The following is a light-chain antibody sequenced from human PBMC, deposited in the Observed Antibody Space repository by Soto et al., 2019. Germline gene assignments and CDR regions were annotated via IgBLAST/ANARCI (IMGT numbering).Light chain of an antibody. CDR2: DVN. CDR1: SSDVGGYNY. CDR3: NSYTSNTPRLV. V-gene: IGLV2-14*03. J-gene: IGLJ2*01. Sequence: QPVLTQPASVSGSPGQSITISCTGTSSDVGGYNYVSWYQHHPDKAPKLMIYDVNNRPSGVSSRFSGSKSGDTASLTISGLQAADEAAYYCNSYTSNTPRLVFGGGTKLTVL.